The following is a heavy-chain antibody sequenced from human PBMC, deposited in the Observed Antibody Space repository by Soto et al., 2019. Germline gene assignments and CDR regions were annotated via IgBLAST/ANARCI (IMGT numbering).Heavy chain of an antibody. CDR3: ARDVRPTGLAYFDL. J-gene: IGHJ2*01. D-gene: IGHD1-1*01. CDR2: IHETGST. V-gene: IGHV4-59*12. Sequence: QVQLQESGPGLVKPSETLSLTCSFSGGSMSRYYWSWIRQPPGKGLEWIGNIHETGSTNYNASLKGRVTISFDTAKSAFTLHLPSVTPADTAVYYCARDVRPTGLAYFDLWGRGTLLTVSS. CDR1: GGSMSRYY.